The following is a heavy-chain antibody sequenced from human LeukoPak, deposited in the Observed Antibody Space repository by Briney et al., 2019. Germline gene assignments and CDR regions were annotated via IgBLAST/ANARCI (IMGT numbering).Heavy chain of an antibody. J-gene: IGHJ4*02. V-gene: IGHV3-23*01. CDR1: GFTFSSYG. D-gene: IGHD3-22*01. CDR2: ISGSGGST. Sequence: GGTLRLSCAASGFTFSSYGMSWVRQAPGKGLEWVSAISGSGGSTYYADSVKGRFTISRDNSKNTLYLQMNSLRAEDTAVYYCAKGLYSSGYDPEYPHHFDYWGQGTLVTVSS. CDR3: AKGLYSSGYDPEYPHHFDY.